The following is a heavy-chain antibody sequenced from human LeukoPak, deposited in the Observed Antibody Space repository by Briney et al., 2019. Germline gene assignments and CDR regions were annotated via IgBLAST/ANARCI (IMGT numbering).Heavy chain of an antibody. V-gene: IGHV2-70*04. D-gene: IGHD3-22*01. CDR3: ARKSSGYYFVY. CDR1: GFSLSTSGMR. Sequence: KESGPALVKPTQTLTLTCTFSGFSLSTSGMRVSWIRQPPGKALEWLARIDWDDEKFYSTSLKTRLTISKDTSKNQVVLTMTNMDPVDTATYYCARKSSGYYFVYWGQGALVTVSS. CDR2: IDWDDEK. J-gene: IGHJ4*02.